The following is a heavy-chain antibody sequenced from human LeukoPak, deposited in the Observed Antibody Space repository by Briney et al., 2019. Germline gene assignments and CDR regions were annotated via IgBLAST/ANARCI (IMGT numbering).Heavy chain of an antibody. J-gene: IGHJ6*02. CDR3: ARSRYGSASYYKPYYYYGMDV. CDR2: ISAYIGNT. V-gene: IGHV1-18*01. Sequence: ASVKVSCKASGYTFTSYGISWVRQAPGQGLEWMGWISAYIGNTNYAQKLQGRVTMTTDTSTSTAYMELRSLRSDDTAVYYCARSRYGSASYYKPYYYYGMDVWGQGTTVTVSS. CDR1: GYTFTSYG. D-gene: IGHD3-10*01.